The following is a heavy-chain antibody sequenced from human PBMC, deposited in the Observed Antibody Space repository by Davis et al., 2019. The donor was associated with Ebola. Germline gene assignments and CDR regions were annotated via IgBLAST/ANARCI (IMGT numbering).Heavy chain of an antibody. CDR2: TYYRSQWHS. CDR3: AREEVVITHWFDP. J-gene: IGHJ5*02. D-gene: IGHD2-21*01. V-gene: IGHV6-1*01. CDR1: GDTVSRNTAA. Sequence: SQTLSLTCAISGDTVSRNTAAWNWIRQSPSRGLEWLGRTYYRSQWHSDYAESVKSRITINADTSKNQFSLQLNSVTPEDTAVYYCAREEVVITHWFDPWGQGTLVTVSS.